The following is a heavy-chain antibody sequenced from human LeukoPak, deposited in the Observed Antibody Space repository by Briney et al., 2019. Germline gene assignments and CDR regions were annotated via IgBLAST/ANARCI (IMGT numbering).Heavy chain of an antibody. V-gene: IGHV3-23*01. D-gene: IGHD3-22*01. CDR2: ISGSGGST. CDR1: GFTFSSYA. J-gene: IGHJ4*02. Sequence: GGSLRLSCAASGFTFSSYAMSWVRQAPGKGLEWVSAISGSGGSTYYADSVKGRFTISRDNSKNTLYLQMNSLRAEDTAAYYCAKSFGDSSGYYHFDFWGQGTLVTVSS. CDR3: AKSFGDSSGYYHFDF.